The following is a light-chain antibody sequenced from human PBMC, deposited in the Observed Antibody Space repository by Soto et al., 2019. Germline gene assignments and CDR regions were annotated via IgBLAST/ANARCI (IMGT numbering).Light chain of an antibody. CDR3: QQYGGSPIT. J-gene: IGKJ5*01. V-gene: IGKV3-20*01. CDR1: RSISSRY. CDR2: GAS. Sequence: EIVLTQSPGTLSLSPVERATLSCRASRSISSRYLAWYQQKPGQAPRLLIYGASSRATGIPVRFSGSGSATDFTLTITRLEPEDFALYYCQQYGGSPITFGLGTRLEIK.